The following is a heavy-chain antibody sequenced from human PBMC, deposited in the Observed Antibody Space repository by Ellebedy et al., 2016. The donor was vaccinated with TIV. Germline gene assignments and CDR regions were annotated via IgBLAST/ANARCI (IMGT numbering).Heavy chain of an antibody. CDR3: ARYGRIPTSRGFDF. D-gene: IGHD1-26*01. V-gene: IGHV4-38-2*01. CDR1: GSSISSGYY. Sequence: MPGGSLRLSCSVSGSSISSGYYWGWIRQPPGRGLEWIGSMFHSGSTSYNPSLKSRVTISLDKSKNQFSLKLSSVTAADTAVYYCARYGRIPTSRGFDFWGQGTLVTVSS. J-gene: IGHJ4*02. CDR2: MFHSGST.